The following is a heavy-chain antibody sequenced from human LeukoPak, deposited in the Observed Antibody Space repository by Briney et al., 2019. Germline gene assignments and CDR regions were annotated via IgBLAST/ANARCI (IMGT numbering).Heavy chain of an antibody. CDR1: GFPFSSYS. Sequence: GGSLRLSCAASGFPFSSYSMNWVRQAPGKGLEWVSSISSGTSFIYYADSVKGRFTISRDNAKNSLYLQMNSLRAEDTAVYYCARVSGSGSYLDYWGQGTLVTVSS. J-gene: IGHJ4*02. V-gene: IGHV3-21*01. D-gene: IGHD3-10*01. CDR3: ARVSGSGSYLDY. CDR2: ISSGTSFI.